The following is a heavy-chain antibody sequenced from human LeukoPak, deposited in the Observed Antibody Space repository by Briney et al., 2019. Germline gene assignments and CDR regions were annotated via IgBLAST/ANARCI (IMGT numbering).Heavy chain of an antibody. CDR1: GFTFDDYA. V-gene: IGHV3-53*01. D-gene: IGHD4/OR15-4a*01. CDR2: IYSDNT. Sequence: GGSLRLSCAASGFTFDDYAMSWVRQAPGRGLEWVSFIYSDNTHYSDSVKGRFTISRDNSKNTLYLQMNSLRAEDTAVYYCARRAGAYSHPYDYWGQGTLVTVSS. J-gene: IGHJ4*02. CDR3: ARRAGAYSHPYDY.